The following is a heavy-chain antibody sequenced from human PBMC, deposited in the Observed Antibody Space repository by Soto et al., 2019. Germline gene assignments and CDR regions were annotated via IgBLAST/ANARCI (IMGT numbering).Heavy chain of an antibody. Sequence: ASVKVSCKASGYTFTSYYMHWVRQAPGKGVEWMGIINPSGGSTSYAQKFQGRVTMTRDTSTSTVYMELSSLRSEHTAVYYRARKGAYCSSTSCFNWFDPWGQRTLVTVSS. CDR3: ARKGAYCSSTSCFNWFDP. D-gene: IGHD2-2*01. V-gene: IGHV1-46*03. J-gene: IGHJ5*02. CDR2: INPSGGST. CDR1: GYTFTSYY.